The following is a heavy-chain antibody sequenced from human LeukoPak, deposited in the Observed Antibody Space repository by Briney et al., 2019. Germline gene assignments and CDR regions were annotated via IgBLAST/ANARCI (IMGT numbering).Heavy chain of an antibody. Sequence: GRSLRLSCAASGFTFSSYGMHWVRQAPGKGLEWVAVISYDGSNKYYADSVKGRFTISRDNSKNTLYLQMNSLRAEDTAVYYCAKPDYYDSSGYDYWGQGTLVTVSS. V-gene: IGHV3-30*18. CDR2: ISYDGSNK. J-gene: IGHJ4*02. CDR3: AKPDYYDSSGYDY. D-gene: IGHD3-22*01. CDR1: GFTFSSYG.